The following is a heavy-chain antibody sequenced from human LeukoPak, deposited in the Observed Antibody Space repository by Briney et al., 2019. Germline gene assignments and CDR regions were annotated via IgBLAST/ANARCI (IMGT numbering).Heavy chain of an antibody. D-gene: IGHD3-22*01. J-gene: IGHJ4*02. Sequence: GASVKVSCKASGYTFTGYYMHWVRQAPGQGLEWMGWINPNSGGTNYAQKFQGRVTMTRDTSISTAYMELSRLRSEDTAVYYCARGRSYDSSGYYYDWGQGTLVTVSS. CDR3: ARGRSYDSSGYYYD. CDR2: INPNSGGT. V-gene: IGHV1-2*02. CDR1: GYTFTGYY.